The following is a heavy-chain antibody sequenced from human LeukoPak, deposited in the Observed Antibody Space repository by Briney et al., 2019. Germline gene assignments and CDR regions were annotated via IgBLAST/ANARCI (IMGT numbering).Heavy chain of an antibody. CDR2: INLGDSET. J-gene: IGHJ4*02. CDR3: ASLEMATDY. V-gene: IGHV5-51*01. CDR1: GYSFTNYW. D-gene: IGHD5-24*01. Sequence: GESLKISCRDSGYSFTNYWIGWVRQMPGKGLEWMGIINLGDSETQYSPSFQGRVTISADKSISTAYLQWSSLKVSDTAMYYCASLEMATDYWGQGTLVTVSS.